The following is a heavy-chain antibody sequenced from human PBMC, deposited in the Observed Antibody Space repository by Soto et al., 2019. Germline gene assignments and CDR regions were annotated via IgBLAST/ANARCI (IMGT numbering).Heavy chain of an antibody. CDR3: TRNHYDFWSGRFDY. CDR1: LFTFGEYA. V-gene: IGHV3-49*03. J-gene: IGHJ4*02. CDR2: IRSKAYGGTT. D-gene: IGHD3-3*01. Sequence: SLTLSCPASLFTFGEYAMSSFCQTPFKVLVWVCFIRSKAYGGTTEYAGSVKGRFTISRDDSKSIAYMQMNSLKTEDTAVYYCTRNHYDFWSGRFDYWGQGTLVTVSS.